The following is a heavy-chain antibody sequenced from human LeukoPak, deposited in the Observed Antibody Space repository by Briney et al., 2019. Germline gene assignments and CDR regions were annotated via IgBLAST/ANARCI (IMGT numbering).Heavy chain of an antibody. V-gene: IGHV3-21*01. Sequence: GGSLRLSCAASGFTFSTYSINWVRQAPGKGLEWVSSISSDSNYIYYADSLRGRFTMSRDNAKNSLYLQMNSLRADDTAVYYCARANDYWGRGTLVTVSS. CDR1: GFTFSTYS. CDR2: ISSDSNYI. J-gene: IGHJ4*02. CDR3: ARANDY.